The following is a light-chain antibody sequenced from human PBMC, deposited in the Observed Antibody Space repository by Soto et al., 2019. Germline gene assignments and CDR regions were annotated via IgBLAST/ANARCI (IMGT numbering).Light chain of an antibody. J-gene: IGLJ1*01. CDR2: EVS. CDR3: SSYTSSSTLYV. V-gene: IGLV2-14*01. Sequence: QSALTQPASVSGSPGQSITISCTGTSSDVGNYNYVSWYQQHPGKAPKLIIYEVSNRPSGVSNRFSGSKSGNTASLTISGLQAEDEADYYCSSYTSSSTLYVFGTGTKLTVL. CDR1: SSDVGNYNY.